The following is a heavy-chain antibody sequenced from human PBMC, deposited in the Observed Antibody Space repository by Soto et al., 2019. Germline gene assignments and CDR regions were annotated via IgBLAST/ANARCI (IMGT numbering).Heavy chain of an antibody. CDR3: ARDWGTGFYHLGS. D-gene: IGHD6-19*01. CDR1: GYSISSGFN. CDR2: IYHSGST. J-gene: IGHJ4*02. Sequence: PSETLSLTCAVSGYSISSGFNWAWIRQPPGKGLEWIGSIYHSGSTYYTLSLKSRVTISSDASKNQISLKLSSVTAADTALYYCARDWGTGFYHLGSCGQRTLVTVSS. V-gene: IGHV4-38-2*02.